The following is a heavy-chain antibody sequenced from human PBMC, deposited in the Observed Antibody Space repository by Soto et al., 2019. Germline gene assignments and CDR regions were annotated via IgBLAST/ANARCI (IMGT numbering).Heavy chain of an antibody. J-gene: IGHJ5*02. Sequence: QVHLVQSGVEVKTPGASVKVSCQASGYTFFTYDISWVRQAPGQGLEWMGWISTYSGDTKYAQKFQGRVTMTTDTSTTTAYLDLRSLRSDGTAVYYCARHHGPTTSENWFDPWGQGPLVTVSS. V-gene: IGHV1-18*01. CDR2: ISTYSGDT. CDR1: GYTFFTYD. CDR3: ARHHGPTTSENWFDP. D-gene: IGHD5-12*01.